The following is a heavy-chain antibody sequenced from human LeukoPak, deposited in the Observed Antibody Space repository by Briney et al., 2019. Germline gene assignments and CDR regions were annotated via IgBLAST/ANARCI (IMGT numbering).Heavy chain of an antibody. CDR3: AGRYYDFWSGPDAFDI. V-gene: IGHV4-59*08. Sequence: PSETLSLTCTVSGGSISSYYWSWIRQPPGKGLEWIGYIYYSGSTNYNPSLKSRVTISVDTSKNQFSLKLSSVTAADTAVYYCAGRYYDFWSGPDAFDIWGQGTMVTVSS. CDR2: IYYSGST. D-gene: IGHD3-3*01. CDR1: GGSISSYY. J-gene: IGHJ3*02.